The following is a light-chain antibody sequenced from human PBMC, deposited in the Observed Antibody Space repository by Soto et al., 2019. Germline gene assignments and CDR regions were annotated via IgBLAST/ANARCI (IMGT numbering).Light chain of an antibody. J-gene: IGLJ1*01. CDR3: SSYTTSYFYV. CDR2: GVK. V-gene: IGLV2-14*01. Sequence: QFALTQPASVSGSPGQSITISCTGSGRDIGAYDYVSWYQQHPGKAPKLLIYGVKNRPSGVSYRFSASKSAFTASLTISGLQAEDEAHYYCSSYTTSYFYVFGPGTKVTLL. CDR1: GRDIGAYDY.